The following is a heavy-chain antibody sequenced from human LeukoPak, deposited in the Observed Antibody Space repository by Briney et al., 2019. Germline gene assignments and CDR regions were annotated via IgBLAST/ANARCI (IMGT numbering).Heavy chain of an antibody. CDR2: IYYSGST. CDR1: GGSISSSSSY. CDR3: ARQAKAVVQYIDFDF. J-gene: IGHJ4*02. V-gene: IGHV4-39*01. D-gene: IGHD6-19*01. Sequence: PSETLSLTCTVSGGSISSSSSYWGWIRQPPGKGLEWIGTIYYSGSTYYNPSLKSRVTISVDTSKNQFSLNLSSMTATDTAVYYCARQAKAVVQYIDFDFWGQGTLVTVSS.